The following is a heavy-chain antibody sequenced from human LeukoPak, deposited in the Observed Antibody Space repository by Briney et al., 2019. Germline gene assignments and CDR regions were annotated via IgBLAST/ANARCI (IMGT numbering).Heavy chain of an antibody. CDR1: GYTFTGYY. CDR3: ARGPVPRIAVAGKDFDY. D-gene: IGHD6-19*01. CDR2: INPNSGGT. V-gene: IGHV1-2*02. Sequence: RASVKVSCKASGYTFTGYYMHWVRQAPGQGLEWMGWINPNSGGTNYAQKFQGRVTMTRDTSISTAYMELSRLRSDDTAVYYCARGPVPRIAVAGKDFDYWGQGTLVTVSS. J-gene: IGHJ4*02.